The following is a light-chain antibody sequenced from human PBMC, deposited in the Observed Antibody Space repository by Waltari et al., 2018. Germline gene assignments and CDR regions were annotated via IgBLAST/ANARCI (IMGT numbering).Light chain of an antibody. CDR2: GAS. J-gene: IGKJ1*01. V-gene: IGKV3-20*01. CDR1: QSIGRY. CDR3: QNHERLPAV. Sequence: EIVFTQSPGTLSLSPGERATPACRASQSIGRYLIWYQQKPGQAPRLLIYGASSRAAGIPDRFSGSGSGTDFSLTISRLEPEDFAVYYCQNHERLPAVFGQGTKVEIK.